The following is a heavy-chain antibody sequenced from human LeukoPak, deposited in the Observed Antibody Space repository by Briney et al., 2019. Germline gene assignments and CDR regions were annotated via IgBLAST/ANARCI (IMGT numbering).Heavy chain of an antibody. CDR3: ARMVRGGLYYYYYMDV. J-gene: IGHJ6*03. D-gene: IGHD3-10*01. Sequence: SETLSLTCAVYGGSFSGYYWSWIRQRPGKGLEWIGEINHSGSTNYNPSLKSRVTISVDTSKNQFSLKLSSVTAADTAVYYCARMVRGGLYYYYYMDVWGKGTTVTVSS. CDR2: INHSGST. CDR1: GGSFSGYY. V-gene: IGHV4-34*01.